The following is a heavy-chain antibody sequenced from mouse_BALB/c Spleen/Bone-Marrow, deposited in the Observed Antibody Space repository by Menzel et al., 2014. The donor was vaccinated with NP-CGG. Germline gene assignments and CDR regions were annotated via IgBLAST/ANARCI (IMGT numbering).Heavy chain of an antibody. V-gene: IGHV1-80*01. D-gene: IGHD2-1*01. J-gene: IGHJ3*01. CDR3: ARETYGNAWFAY. CDR1: GYGFXSYW. CDR2: IYPGDGDT. Sequence: VQLVESGAELVRPGSSVKISCKASGYGFXSYWMNWVKQRPGQGLEWIGQIYPGDGDTYYNGKFKGKATLTADNSSSTAYMQLSSLTSEDSAVYFCARETYGNAWFAYWRQWSLVTVSA.